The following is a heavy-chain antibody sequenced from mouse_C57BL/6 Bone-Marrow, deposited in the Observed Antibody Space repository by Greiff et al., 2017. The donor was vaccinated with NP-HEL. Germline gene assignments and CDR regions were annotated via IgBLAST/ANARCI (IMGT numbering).Heavy chain of an antibody. D-gene: IGHD3-3*01. V-gene: IGHV3-6*01. J-gene: IGHJ3*01. Sequence: EVQLQESGPGLVKPSQSLSLSCSVTGYSITSGYYWYWIRQFPGNKLEWMGYISYDGCNNYTPSLKNRISITRDTSKNQFFLKLNSMTTEDTATYYCARDQRGPFAYWGQGTLVTVSA. CDR3: ARDQRGPFAY. CDR1: GYSITSGYY. CDR2: ISYDGCN.